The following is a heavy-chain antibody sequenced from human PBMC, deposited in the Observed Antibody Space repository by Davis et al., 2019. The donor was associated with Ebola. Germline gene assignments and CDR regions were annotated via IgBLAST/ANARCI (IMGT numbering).Heavy chain of an antibody. CDR2: ISSSGSTI. J-gene: IGHJ6*02. CDR3: ARKRLWLLRTYGMDV. CDR1: GFTFSDYY. V-gene: IGHV3-11*01. D-gene: IGHD5-18*01. Sequence: GESLKISCAASGFTFSDYYMSWIRQAPGKGLEWVSYISSSGSTIYYADSVKGRFTISRDNAKNSLYLQMNSLRAEDTAVYYCARKRLWLLRTYGMDVWGQGTTVTVSS.